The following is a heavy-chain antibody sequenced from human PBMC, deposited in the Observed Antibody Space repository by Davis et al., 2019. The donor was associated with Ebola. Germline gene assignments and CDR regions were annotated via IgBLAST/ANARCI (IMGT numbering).Heavy chain of an antibody. Sequence: GGSLRPSCAPSGFSFTSYGMHWVRPAPGKGMEWVAVISYDGSNKYYADSVKGRFTISRDNSKNTLYLQMNSLRAEDTAVYYCAKGKGDYGDYVIDYWGQGTLVTVSS. V-gene: IGHV3-30*18. D-gene: IGHD4-17*01. CDR3: AKGKGDYGDYVIDY. CDR2: ISYDGSNK. CDR1: GFSFTSYG. J-gene: IGHJ4*02.